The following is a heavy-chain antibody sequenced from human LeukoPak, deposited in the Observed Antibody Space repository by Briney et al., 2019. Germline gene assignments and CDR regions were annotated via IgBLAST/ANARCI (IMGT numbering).Heavy chain of an antibody. CDR1: GFTFSSYW. V-gene: IGHV3-23*01. CDR3: AKAPVTSCRGAFCYPFDY. CDR2: MSSCDDGS. Sequence: PGGSLRLSCAASGFTFSSYWMSSVRQAPGKGLEWVSAMSSCDDGSYYAASVRGRFTISRDTSRSTLYLQMNSLRAEDAAVYYCAKAPVTSCRGAFCYPFDYWGQGTLVTVSS. J-gene: IGHJ4*02. D-gene: IGHD2-15*01.